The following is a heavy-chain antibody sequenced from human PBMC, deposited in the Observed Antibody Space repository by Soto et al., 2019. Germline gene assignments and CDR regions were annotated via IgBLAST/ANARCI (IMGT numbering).Heavy chain of an antibody. CDR2: IVVGSGNT. CDR1: GFTFTSSA. J-gene: IGHJ3*02. V-gene: IGHV1-58*02. CDR3: AAARTDYGSYDAFDI. D-gene: IGHD4-17*01. Sequence: GASVKVSCKASGFTFTSSAMQWVRQARGQRLEWIGWIVVGSGNTNYAQKFQERVTITRDMSTSTAYMELSSLRSEDTAVYYCAAARTDYGSYDAFDIWGQGTMVTVSS.